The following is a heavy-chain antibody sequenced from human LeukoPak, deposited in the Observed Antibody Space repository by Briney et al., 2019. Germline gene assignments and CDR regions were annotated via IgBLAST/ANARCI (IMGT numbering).Heavy chain of an antibody. J-gene: IGHJ4*02. CDR1: GGSFSGYY. V-gene: IGHV4-34*01. CDR2: INHSGST. D-gene: IGHD2-21*02. CDR3: AGLFVGDCYSCFDY. Sequence: PSETLSLTCAVYGGSFSGYYWSWIRQPPGNGLEWIGEINHSGSTNYNPSLKSRVTISVDTSKNQFSLKLSSVTAADTAVYYCAGLFVGDCYSCFDYWGQGTLVTVSS.